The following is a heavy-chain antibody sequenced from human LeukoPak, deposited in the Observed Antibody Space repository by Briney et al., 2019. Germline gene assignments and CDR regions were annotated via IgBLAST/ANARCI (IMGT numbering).Heavy chain of an antibody. J-gene: IGHJ4*02. Sequence: TSETLSLTCTVSGGSISSSSYYWGWIRQPPGKGLEWIGSIYYSGSTYYNPSLKSRVTISVDTSKNQFSLKLSSVTAADTAVYYCARFTSHRFGELFVGYWGQGTLVTVSS. CDR1: GGSISSSSYY. V-gene: IGHV4-39*01. CDR3: ARFTSHRFGELFVGY. CDR2: IYYSGST. D-gene: IGHD3-10*01.